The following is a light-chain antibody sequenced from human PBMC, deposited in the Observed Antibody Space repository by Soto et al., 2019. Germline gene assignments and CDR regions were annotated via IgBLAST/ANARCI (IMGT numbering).Light chain of an antibody. CDR1: QSVSSSY. Sequence: EIVLTQSPGTLSLSPGERAALSCRASQSVSSSYLAWYQQKPGQAPSLLIYGTSTRAAGIPDKFSGSGSGTFFTLTISRLEPEDFAVYYCEQYGNSLHTFGQGTKLEIK. CDR2: GTS. V-gene: IGKV3-20*01. CDR3: EQYGNSLHT. J-gene: IGKJ2*01.